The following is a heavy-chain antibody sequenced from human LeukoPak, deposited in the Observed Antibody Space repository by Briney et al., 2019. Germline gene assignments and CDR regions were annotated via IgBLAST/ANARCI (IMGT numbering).Heavy chain of an antibody. CDR3: ARVFWYFDL. Sequence: SETLSLTCTVSGGSISNKYWSWIRQPPGKGLEWIGYIYYSGSTNYNPSLKSRVTISVDTSKNQFSLKLSSVTAADTAVYYCARVFWYFDLWGRGTLVTVSS. CDR2: IYYSGST. CDR1: GGSISNKY. J-gene: IGHJ2*01. V-gene: IGHV4-59*01.